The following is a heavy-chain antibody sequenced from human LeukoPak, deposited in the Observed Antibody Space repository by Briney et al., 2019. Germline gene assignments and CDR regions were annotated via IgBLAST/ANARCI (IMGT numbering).Heavy chain of an antibody. Sequence: PSETLSLTCTVYGGSFSGYYWSWIRQPPPKRLVWIVEINHSGSTNYNPSLKSRVTISVDTSKNQFSLKLRSVTAADTAVYYCARGRFRYGGNSRYYYYYMDVWGKGTTVTVSS. CDR1: GGSFSGYY. CDR2: INHSGST. V-gene: IGHV4-34*01. CDR3: ARGRFRYGGNSRYYYYYMDV. D-gene: IGHD4-23*01. J-gene: IGHJ6*03.